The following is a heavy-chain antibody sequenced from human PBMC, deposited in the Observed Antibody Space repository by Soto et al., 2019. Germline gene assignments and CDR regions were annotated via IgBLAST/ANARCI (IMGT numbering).Heavy chain of an antibody. Sequence: QVQLVQSGAEVKKPGSSVKVSCKASGGTFSSYTISWVRQAPGQGLEWMGRIIPILGIANYAQKFQGRVKITADKSTSKAYMEMSSMRSEDTAVYYCARSSYCCGGSCYAYWVQGTLVTVSS. CDR3: ARSSYCCGGSCYAY. D-gene: IGHD2-15*01. J-gene: IGHJ4*02. CDR1: GGTFSSYT. V-gene: IGHV1-69*02. CDR2: IIPILGIA.